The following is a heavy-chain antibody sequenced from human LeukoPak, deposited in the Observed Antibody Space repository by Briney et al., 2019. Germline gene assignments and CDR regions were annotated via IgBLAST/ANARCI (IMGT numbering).Heavy chain of an antibody. CDR1: GFTFSSYV. V-gene: IGHV3-23*01. Sequence: GGSLRLSCAASGFTFSSYVMSWVRQAPGKGLEWVSAISGSGGGTFYADSVKGRFTFSRDNSKNTLYLQMNNLRAEDTAIYYCAKKGAVTATGYFDYWGQGTLVTISS. CDR3: AKKGAVTATGYFDY. D-gene: IGHD2-21*02. J-gene: IGHJ4*02. CDR2: ISGSGGGT.